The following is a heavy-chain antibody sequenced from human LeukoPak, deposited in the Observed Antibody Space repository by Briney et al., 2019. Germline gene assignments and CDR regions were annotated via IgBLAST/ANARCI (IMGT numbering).Heavy chain of an antibody. V-gene: IGHV4-34*01. CDR2: INHSGST. CDR3: ASLSIDVNTAMVLWLDP. D-gene: IGHD5-18*01. J-gene: IGHJ5*02. CDR1: GFTFSSYG. Sequence: GSLRLSCAASGFTFSSYGMSWVRQPPGKGLEWIGEINHSGSTNYHPSLKSRVTISVDTSKNQFSLRLSSVTAADTAVYYCASLSIDVNTAMVLWLDPWGQGTLVTVSS.